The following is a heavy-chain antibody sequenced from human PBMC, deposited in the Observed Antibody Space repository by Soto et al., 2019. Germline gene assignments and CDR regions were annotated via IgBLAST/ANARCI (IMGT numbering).Heavy chain of an antibody. D-gene: IGHD3-3*01. Sequence: ASVKVSCKTSGYTFSAYYMHWVRQAPGQGLEWMGWINPNSGGTNYAQKFQGRVTMTRDTSISTAYMELSRLRSDDTAVYYCASLLPWAGYYTGDYFDYWGQGTLVTVSS. J-gene: IGHJ4*02. V-gene: IGHV1-2*02. CDR2: INPNSGGT. CDR1: GYTFSAYY. CDR3: ASLLPWAGYYTGDYFDY.